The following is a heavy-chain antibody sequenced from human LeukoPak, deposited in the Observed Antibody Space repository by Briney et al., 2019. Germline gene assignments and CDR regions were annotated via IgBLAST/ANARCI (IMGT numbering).Heavy chain of an antibody. D-gene: IGHD5-24*01. J-gene: IGHJ6*03. CDR1: GGTFSSYA. V-gene: IGHV1-69*05. CDR2: IIPIFGTA. CDR3: AIIGAEEMTTMRTGDDYYYYMDV. Sequence: SVKVSCKASGGTFSSYAISWVRQAPGQGLEWMGGIIPIFGTANYAQKFQGRVTMTRDTSTSTVYMELSSLRSEDTAVYYCAIIGAEEMTTMRTGDDYYYYMDVWGKGTTVTVSS.